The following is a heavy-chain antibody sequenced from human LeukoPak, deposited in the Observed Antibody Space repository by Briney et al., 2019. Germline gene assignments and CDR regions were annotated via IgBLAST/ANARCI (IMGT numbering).Heavy chain of an antibody. V-gene: IGHV4-39*01. D-gene: IGHD3-10*01. J-gene: IGHJ3*02. CDR2: IYYSGST. CDR1: GGSISSSSYY. CDR3: ARGQVLWWSYAFDI. Sequence: PSETLSLTCTVSGGSISSSSYYWGWIRQPPGKGLEWIGSIYYSGSTYYNPSLKSRVTISVDTSKNQFSLKLSSVTAADTAVYYCARGQVLWWSYAFDIWGQGTMVTVSS.